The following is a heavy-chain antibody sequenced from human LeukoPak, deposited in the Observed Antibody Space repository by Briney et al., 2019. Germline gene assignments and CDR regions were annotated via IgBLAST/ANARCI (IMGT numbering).Heavy chain of an antibody. J-gene: IGHJ6*03. D-gene: IGHD1-26*01. V-gene: IGHV4-4*07. CDR1: GGSISSYY. Sequence: SETLSLTCTVSGGSISSYYWSWIRQPAGKGLEWIGRIYNSGSTNYNPSLKSRVTISVDTSKNQFSLKLSSVTAADTAAYYCARERGNYYYYMDVWAKGTTVTISS. CDR3: ARERGNYYYYMDV. CDR2: IYNSGST.